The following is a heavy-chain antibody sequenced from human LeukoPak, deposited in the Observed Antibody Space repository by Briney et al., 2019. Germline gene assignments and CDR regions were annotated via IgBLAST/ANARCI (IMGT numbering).Heavy chain of an antibody. CDR3: ARDRVTYDYVWGSYRFGYFDY. D-gene: IGHD3-16*02. Sequence: ASVKVSCKASGYTFTSYGFSWVRQAPGPGHELMGWISAYNGNTNYSQKLQGRVTMTTDTSTSTAYMELRSLRSDDTAVYYCARDRVTYDYVWGSYRFGYFDYWGQGTLVTVSS. CDR1: GYTFTSYG. V-gene: IGHV1-18*01. CDR2: ISAYNGNT. J-gene: IGHJ4*02.